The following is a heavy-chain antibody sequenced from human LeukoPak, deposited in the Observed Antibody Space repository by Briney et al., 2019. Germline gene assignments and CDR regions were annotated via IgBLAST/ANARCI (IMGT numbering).Heavy chain of an antibody. D-gene: IGHD5-12*01. CDR2: IYHSGST. V-gene: IGHV4-30-2*01. J-gene: IGHJ4*02. CDR1: GGSISSGGYY. CDR3: ARGSSGYEVDY. Sequence: PSQTLSLTCTVSGGSISSGGYYWSWIRQPPGKGLEWIGYIYHSGSTYYNPSLKSRVTISVDRSKNQFSLKLSSVTAADTAVYYCARGSSGYEVDYWGQGTLVTVSS.